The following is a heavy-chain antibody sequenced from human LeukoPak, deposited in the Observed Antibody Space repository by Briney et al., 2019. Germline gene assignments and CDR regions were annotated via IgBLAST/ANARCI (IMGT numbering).Heavy chain of an antibody. D-gene: IGHD3-22*01. Sequence: SETLSLTXTVSGGSIGSSSYYWSWIGQPPGKGLEWIGYIYYSGSTNYNPSLKSRVTISVDTSKNQFSLKLSSVTAADTAVYYCARDNHDSSGYYPYYFDYWGQGTLVTVSS. CDR1: GGSIGSSSYY. CDR3: ARDNHDSSGYYPYYFDY. J-gene: IGHJ4*02. V-gene: IGHV4-61*01. CDR2: IYYSGST.